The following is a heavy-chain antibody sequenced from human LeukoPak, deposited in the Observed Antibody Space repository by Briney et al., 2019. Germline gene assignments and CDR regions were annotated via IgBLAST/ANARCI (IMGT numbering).Heavy chain of an antibody. CDR1: GFTFSSYA. J-gene: IGHJ4*02. Sequence: PGGSLRLSCAASGFTFSSYAMSWVRQAPGKGLEWVSTISGSGGTTYYPDSVKGRFTISRDNSKNTLYLQMNSLRAEDTAVYYCAKDKSSGWTLVDYWGQGTLVTVSS. D-gene: IGHD6-19*01. V-gene: IGHV3-23*01. CDR3: AKDKSSGWTLVDY. CDR2: ISGSGGTT.